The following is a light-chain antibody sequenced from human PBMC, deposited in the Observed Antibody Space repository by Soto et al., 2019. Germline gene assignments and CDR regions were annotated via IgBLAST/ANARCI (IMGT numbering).Light chain of an antibody. Sequence: QSVLIQPASVSGSPGQSITISCTGTSSDVGGSNYVSWYQHHPHRAPKLLIFEVSYRPSGVSNRFSGSKSGNTASLTISGLQAEDEADYYCSSYTSSNTLGVFGIGTKVTVL. CDR1: SSDVGGSNY. J-gene: IGLJ1*01. CDR3: SSYTSSNTLGV. V-gene: IGLV2-14*01. CDR2: EVS.